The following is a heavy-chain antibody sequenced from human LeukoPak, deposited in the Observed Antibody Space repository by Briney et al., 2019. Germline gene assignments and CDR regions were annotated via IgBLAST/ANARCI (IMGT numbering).Heavy chain of an antibody. D-gene: IGHD4-23*01. CDR2: INGDGSST. CDR1: GNYW. J-gene: IGHJ4*02. CDR3: ARVHGGNSGGDFDY. Sequence: GGSLRLSCAASGNYWMHWIRQAPGKGLVWVSRINGDGSSTSYADSVKGRFTISRDNAKNTLYLQMNSLRAEDTAVYYCARVHGGNSGGDFDYWGQGTLVTVSS. V-gene: IGHV3-74*01.